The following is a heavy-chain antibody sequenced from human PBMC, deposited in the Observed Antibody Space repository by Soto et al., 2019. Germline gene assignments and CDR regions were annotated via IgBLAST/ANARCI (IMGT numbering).Heavy chain of an antibody. CDR1: GGSISSGDYY. J-gene: IGHJ4*02. Sequence: PSETLSLTCTVSGGSISSGDYYWSWIRQHPGKGLEWIGYIYYSGSTNYNPSLKSRVTISVDTSKNQFSLKLSSVTAEDTAVYHCAIGEWLSTSYFNFWGKGTLVTVSS. CDR3: AIGEWLSTSYFNF. V-gene: IGHV4-61*08. D-gene: IGHD3-3*01. CDR2: IYYSGST.